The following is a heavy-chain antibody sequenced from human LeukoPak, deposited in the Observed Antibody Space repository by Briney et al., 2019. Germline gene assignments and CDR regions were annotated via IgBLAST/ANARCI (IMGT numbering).Heavy chain of an antibody. CDR3: ATNPHYYDSSGPFH. CDR1: GFTFSSYA. V-gene: IGHV3-23*01. CDR2: ISGSGGST. D-gene: IGHD3-22*01. J-gene: IGHJ4*02. Sequence: GGSLRLSCAASGFTFSSYAMSWVRQAPGKGLEWVPAISGSGGSTYYADSVKGRFTISRDNSKNTLYLQMNSLRAEDTAVYYCATNPHYYDSSGPFHWGQGTLVTVSS.